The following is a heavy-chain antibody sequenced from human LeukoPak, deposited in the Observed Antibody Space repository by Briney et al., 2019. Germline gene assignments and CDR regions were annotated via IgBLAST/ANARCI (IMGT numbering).Heavy chain of an antibody. Sequence: GGSLRLSCAASGFTFSHYAMSWVRQAPARGLEWVSSLRGDGDTFYADSVKGRFTLSRDDSRNTVYLHLNNLRVEDTAIYYCAKASLISNAAAVLWGQGTLVTVYS. J-gene: IGHJ4*02. CDR3: AKASLISNAAAVL. D-gene: IGHD3/OR15-3a*01. CDR1: GFTFSHYA. CDR2: LRGDGDT. V-gene: IGHV3-23*01.